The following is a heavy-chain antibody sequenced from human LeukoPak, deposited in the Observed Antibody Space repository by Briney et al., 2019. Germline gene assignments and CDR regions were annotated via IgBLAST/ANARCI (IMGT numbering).Heavy chain of an antibody. J-gene: IGHJ6*02. D-gene: IGHD3-22*01. CDR3: ARAYYYDSSGYYQHSNYYYYGMDV. Sequence: GGSLRLSCAASGFTFSDYYMSWIRQAPGKGLEWVSYISSSGSTIYYADSVKGRFTISRDNAKNSLYLQMNSLRAEDTAVYYCARAYYYDSSGYYQHSNYYYYGMDVWGQGTTVTVSS. CDR2: ISSSGSTI. V-gene: IGHV3-11*01. CDR1: GFTFSDYY.